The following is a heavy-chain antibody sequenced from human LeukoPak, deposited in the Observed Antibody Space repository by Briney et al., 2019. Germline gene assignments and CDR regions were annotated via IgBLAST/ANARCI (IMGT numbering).Heavy chain of an antibody. J-gene: IGHJ4*02. Sequence: GGSLRLSCVASGFTFRDFSTSWVRQAPGKGLEWVSVISSGSDHTYYADSVKGRFAIFRDNSKNTLYLQMNSLRVEDTAIYYCAKDRLYFGDDFGDYWGQGTLATVSS. CDR2: ISSGSDHT. CDR1: GFTFRDFS. V-gene: IGHV3-23*01. D-gene: IGHD2-21*02. CDR3: AKDRLYFGDDFGDY.